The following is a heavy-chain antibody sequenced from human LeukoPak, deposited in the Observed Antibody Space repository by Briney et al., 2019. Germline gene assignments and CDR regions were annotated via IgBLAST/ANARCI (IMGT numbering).Heavy chain of an antibody. D-gene: IGHD1-26*01. Sequence: GGSLRLSCAASGFTFSSYEMNWVRQAPGKGLEWVSYIGSSGRTIYYADSVKGRFTISRDNAKNSLYLQMNSLRAEDTAVYYCAKDSGSYRYFDYWGQGTLVTVSS. J-gene: IGHJ4*02. V-gene: IGHV3-48*03. CDR1: GFTFSSYE. CDR2: IGSSGRTI. CDR3: AKDSGSYRYFDY.